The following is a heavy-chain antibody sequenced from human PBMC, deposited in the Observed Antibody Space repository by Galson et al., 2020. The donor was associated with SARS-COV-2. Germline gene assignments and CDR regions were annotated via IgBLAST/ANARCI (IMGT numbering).Heavy chain of an antibody. V-gene: IGHV4-59*01. Sequence: ETSETLSLTCSVSDGPMSSYYWSWIRQPPGKGLEWIGYISYSGSANYNPSLRSRVTISVDLSKNQFSLKVTSVTAADTAVYYCARGPAPRYGDNDYDGVDRWGRGTTGTVSS. J-gene: IGHJ6*02. CDR2: ISYSGSA. D-gene: IGHD4-17*01. CDR1: DGPMSSYY. CDR3: ARGPAPRYGDNDYDGVDR.